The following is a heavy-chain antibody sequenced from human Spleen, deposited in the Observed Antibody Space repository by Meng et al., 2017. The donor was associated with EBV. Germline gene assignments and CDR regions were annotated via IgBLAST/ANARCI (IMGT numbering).Heavy chain of an antibody. V-gene: IGHV1-69*01. D-gene: IGHD1-20*01. Sequence: QVQLVKSGTEVKKPGSSGKVSCEASGGPFTSYAVSWVRQAPGQGLEWMGGIIPMFRTTKYAQKFHGRVTITADESTSTAYMDLSSLTTDDTAVYYCAFRLIGTTVDDYWGQGTLVTVSS. CDR3: AFRLIGTTVDDY. CDR2: IIPMFRTT. CDR1: GGPFTSYA. J-gene: IGHJ4*02.